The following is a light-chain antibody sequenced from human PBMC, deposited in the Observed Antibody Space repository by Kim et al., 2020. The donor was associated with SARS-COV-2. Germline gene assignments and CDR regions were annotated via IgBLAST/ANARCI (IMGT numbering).Light chain of an antibody. CDR3: QQFRSSPVT. J-gene: IGKJ1*01. CDR1: QSISSSY. CDR2: GAS. Sequence: SPGESATLSCRASQSISSSYLAWYQQKPGQAPRLLIYGASARATGSPDRLSGSGSGTDFSLTISRLEPEDFAVYYCQQFRSSPVTFGQGTKVDIK. V-gene: IGKV3-20*01.